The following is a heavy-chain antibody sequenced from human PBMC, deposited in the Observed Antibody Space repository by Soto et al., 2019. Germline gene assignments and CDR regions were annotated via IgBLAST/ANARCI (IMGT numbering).Heavy chain of an antibody. CDR2: IFYNGNA. CDR3: ARIGGWYDIEF. Sequence: VQLQQSGPGLVKPSETLSLTCSASGGSVSSGRFHWGWIRESPGKGLQFIGSIFYNGNANYSTSLNNRITISIDTSQSQFSLKLVSVAAADTAVYYCARIGGWYDIEFWGQGNLVTVSS. V-gene: IGHV4-61*01. CDR1: GGSVSSGRFH. J-gene: IGHJ4*02. D-gene: IGHD6-19*01.